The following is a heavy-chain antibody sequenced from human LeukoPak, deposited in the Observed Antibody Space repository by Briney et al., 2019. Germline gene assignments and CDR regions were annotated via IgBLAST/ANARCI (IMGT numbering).Heavy chain of an antibody. CDR2: INHSGTI. J-gene: IGHJ3*02. Sequence: SETLSLTCAVYGASFSVNNWIWIRQPPGKGLEWIGEINHSGTITYKPSLKSRVTISVDTSKNQFSLKLSSVTAADTAVYYCARGKGIVVVPASRRAFDIWGQGTMVTVSS. V-gene: IGHV4-34*01. D-gene: IGHD2-2*01. CDR1: GASFSVNN. CDR3: ARGKGIVVVPASRRAFDI.